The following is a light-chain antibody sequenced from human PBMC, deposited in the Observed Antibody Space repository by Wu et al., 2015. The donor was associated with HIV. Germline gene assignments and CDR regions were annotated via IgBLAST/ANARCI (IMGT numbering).Light chain of an antibody. J-gene: IGKJ1*01. CDR3: HQYNNWPPKST. Sequence: EIVMTQSPVTLSVSPGERATLSCRASQSVSTNVAWYQHRRGQAPRLLIYDASTRATGIPARFSGSGSGTEFTLTINRMQSEDFAVYYCHQYNNWPPKSTFGQGTKVEIK. CDR2: DAS. CDR1: QSVSTN. V-gene: IGKV3-15*01.